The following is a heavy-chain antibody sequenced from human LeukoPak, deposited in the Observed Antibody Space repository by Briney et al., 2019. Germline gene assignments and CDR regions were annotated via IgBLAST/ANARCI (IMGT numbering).Heavy chain of an antibody. J-gene: IGHJ4*02. Sequence: GGSLRLSCAASGFTFSSYAMSWVRQAPGKGLEWVSAISGSGGSTYYADSVKGRFTVSRDNSKNMLYLHINSLRAEDTAVYYCAASYCGVDCFLDYWGQGTLVTVSS. CDR3: AASYCGVDCFLDY. CDR1: GFTFSSYA. D-gene: IGHD2-21*02. V-gene: IGHV3-23*01. CDR2: ISGSGGST.